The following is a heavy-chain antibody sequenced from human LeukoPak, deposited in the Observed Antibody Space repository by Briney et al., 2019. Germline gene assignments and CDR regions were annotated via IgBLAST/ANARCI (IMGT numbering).Heavy chain of an antibody. CDR2: ISAYNGNT. D-gene: IGHD3-22*01. CDR3: ARGPSDSSGYYYVGVDY. Sequence: APVKVSCKASGYTFTSYGISWVRQAPGQGLEWMGWISAYNGNTNYAQKLQGRVTMTTDTSTSTAYMELRSLRSDDTAVYYCARGPSDSSGYYYVGVDYWGQGTLVTVSS. CDR1: GYTFTSYG. V-gene: IGHV1-18*04. J-gene: IGHJ4*02.